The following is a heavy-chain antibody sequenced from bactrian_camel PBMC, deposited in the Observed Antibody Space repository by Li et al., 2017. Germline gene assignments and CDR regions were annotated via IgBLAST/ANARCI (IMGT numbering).Heavy chain of an antibody. Sequence: VQLVESGGGLVQPGGSLRLSCAASGFTFSSYAMTWVRQAPGKGLEWVSIIYWTDSTTAYADSVKGRFTISRDIAKNTLYLQMNSLKPEDTAMNYCAAALLTKEGCYGFQRLRGPIDFGYWGQGTQVTVS. CDR1: GFTFSSYA. CDR3: AAALLTKEGCYGFQRLRGPIDFGY. V-gene: IGHV3S42*01. J-gene: IGHJ6*01. CDR2: IYWTDSTT. D-gene: IGHD5*01.